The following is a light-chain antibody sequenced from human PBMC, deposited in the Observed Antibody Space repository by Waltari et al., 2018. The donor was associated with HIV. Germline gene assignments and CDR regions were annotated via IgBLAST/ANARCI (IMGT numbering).Light chain of an antibody. CDR1: QTIPNT. CDR3: QQYKEGPWT. J-gene: IGKJ1*01. CDR2: DTS. Sequence: EIVMTQSPPTLSVSPGDRATLSCRASQTIPNTLAWYQQKHGQPTRLLIYDTSVRAAGVPARFSAGGSGTEFTLSISSLQSEDLALYFCQQYKEGPWTFGQGTRV. V-gene: IGKV3-15*01.